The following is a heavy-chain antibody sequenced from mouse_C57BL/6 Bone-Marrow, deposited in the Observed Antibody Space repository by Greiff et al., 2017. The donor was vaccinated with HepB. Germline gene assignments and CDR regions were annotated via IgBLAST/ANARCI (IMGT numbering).Heavy chain of an antibody. CDR3: ARGDYYGSTLYYFDY. CDR2: ISSGSSTI. CDR1: GFTFSDYG. D-gene: IGHD1-1*01. V-gene: IGHV5-17*01. J-gene: IGHJ2*01. Sequence: EVMLVESGGGLVKPGGSLKLSCAASGFTFSDYGMHWVRQAPEKGLEWVAYISSGSSTIYYADTVKGRFTISRDNAKNTLFLQMTSLRSEDTAMYYCARGDYYGSTLYYFDYWGHGTTLTVSS.